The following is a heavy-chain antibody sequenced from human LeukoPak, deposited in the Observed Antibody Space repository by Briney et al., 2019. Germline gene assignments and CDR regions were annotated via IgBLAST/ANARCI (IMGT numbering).Heavy chain of an antibody. D-gene: IGHD3-10*01. CDR3: VRGGFGHAMDV. V-gene: IGHV3-74*01. J-gene: IGHJ6*02. CDR1: GFTFSSYW. CDR2: INNDGSGT. Sequence: QSGGSLRLSCAASGFTFSSYWMHWVRQAPGKGLVWVSVINNDGSGTNYADSVKGRSTISRENAKNTLYLQMTSLGAEDTAVYYCVRGGFGHAMDVWGQGTTVTVSS.